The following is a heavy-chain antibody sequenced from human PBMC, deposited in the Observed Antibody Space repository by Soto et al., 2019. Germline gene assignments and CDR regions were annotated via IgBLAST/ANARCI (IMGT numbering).Heavy chain of an antibody. CDR1: GGSFSRNT. V-gene: IGHV1-69*02. CDR2: IIPILAIA. J-gene: IGHJ4*02. Sequence: QVQLVQSGAEVKKPGSSVKVSCKASGGSFSRNTFSWVRQAPEQGLEWMGRIIPILAIANYAQKFQGRVTITADISTSTVYMELGSLRSEDTAVYYCASGPGMMGNSTENFDYWGQGILVTVSS. CDR3: ASGPGMMGNSTENFDY. D-gene: IGHD1-26*01.